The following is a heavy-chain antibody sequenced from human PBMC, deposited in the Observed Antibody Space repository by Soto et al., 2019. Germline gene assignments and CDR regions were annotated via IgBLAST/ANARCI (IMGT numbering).Heavy chain of an antibody. CDR3: SADRPDIGVGWWV. CDR1: GSGFIRSG. D-gene: IGHD2-15*01. V-gene: IGHV1-58*02. Sequence: SVKVSCKASGSGFIRSGIQWVRQAHGQRLEWIGWIVVASGQTNYAQNFRGRVAITRDTSTATAYIELTGLTSEDTAVYFCSADRPDIGVGWWVWGQGTTVTVS. CDR2: IVVASGQT. J-gene: IGHJ6*02.